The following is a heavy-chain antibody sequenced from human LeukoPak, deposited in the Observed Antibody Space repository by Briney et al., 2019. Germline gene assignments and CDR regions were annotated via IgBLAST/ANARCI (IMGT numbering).Heavy chain of an antibody. V-gene: IGHV3-53*01. CDR2: IYRGGST. J-gene: IGHJ4*02. CDR3: ARGGVRQQLVENYFDH. Sequence: GGSLRLSCAAYGFTVSSNYMNWVRQAPGKGLEWVSVIYRGGSTQYADSVKGRFTSSRDTSKNTVYLQMNSLRAEDTAVYYCARGGVRQQLVENYFDHWGQGTLVTVSS. CDR1: GFTVSSNY. D-gene: IGHD6-13*01.